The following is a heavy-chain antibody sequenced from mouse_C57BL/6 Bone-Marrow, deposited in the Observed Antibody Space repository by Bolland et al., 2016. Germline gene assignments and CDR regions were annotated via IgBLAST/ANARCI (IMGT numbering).Heavy chain of an antibody. D-gene: IGHD1-1*01. CDR3: ARSPTVGYYFDY. J-gene: IGHJ2*01. Sequence: YYNPSLKSRISITRDTSKNQYYLQLNSVTTEDTATYYCARSPTVGYYFDYWGQGTT. V-gene: IGHV3-8*01.